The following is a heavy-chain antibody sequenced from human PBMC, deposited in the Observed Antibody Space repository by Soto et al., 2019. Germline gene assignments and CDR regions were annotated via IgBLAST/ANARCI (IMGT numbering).Heavy chain of an antibody. CDR2: INAGNGNT. V-gene: IGHV1-3*01. CDR1: GYTFTTYT. Sequence: ASVKVSCKASGYTFTTYTIHWVRQAPGQRLEWMGCINAGNGNTKYSQKFQGRVTITRDTSASTAYMEVSSLRFEDTAVYYCARDRRELTKDYYFDXWGQGTLVTVSX. J-gene: IGHJ4*02. D-gene: IGHD1-26*01. CDR3: ARDRRELTKDYYFDX.